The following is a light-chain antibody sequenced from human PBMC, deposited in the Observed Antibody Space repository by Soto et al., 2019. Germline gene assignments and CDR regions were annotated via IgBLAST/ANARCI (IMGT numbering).Light chain of an antibody. J-gene: IGKJ3*01. CDR3: HHFYDYPHS. CDR1: QGFDSP. V-gene: IGKV1D-13*01. CDR2: DGS. Sequence: AIHLTHSPSSLSASVGDRVTISCRTSQGFDSPLAWYQQTPGKPPTLLIYDGSTLQSGVPTRFSGRGSGTNFPLTISRLQPEDFATYYCHHFYDYPHSFGPGTKVDIK.